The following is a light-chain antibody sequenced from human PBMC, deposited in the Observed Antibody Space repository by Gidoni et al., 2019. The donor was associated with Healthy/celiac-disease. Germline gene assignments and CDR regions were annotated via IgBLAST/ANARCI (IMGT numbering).Light chain of an antibody. J-gene: IGKJ5*01. V-gene: IGKV3-20*01. CDR1: QGVSSSY. CDR2: GAS. CDR3: QQYGSSIT. Sequence: ETVLTQSPGTPSLSPGERATLSCRASQGVSSSYFAWYQQKPGQAHRLHNNGASSRATGIPDRFSGSGAGTDFTLTSSRLETGDFAVYYCQQYGSSITFGQGTRLEIK.